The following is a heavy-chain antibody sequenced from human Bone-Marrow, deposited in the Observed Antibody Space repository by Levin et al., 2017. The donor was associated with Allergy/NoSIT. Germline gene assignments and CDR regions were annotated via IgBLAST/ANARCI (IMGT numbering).Heavy chain of an antibody. D-gene: IGHD2-15*01. CDR1: GYSFTSYW. J-gene: IGHJ2*01. CDR3: ARLLGCSGGSCVRTGNWYFDL. Sequence: GESLKISCKGSGYSFTSYWIGWVRQMPGKGLEWMGIIYPGDSDTRYSPSFQGQVTISADKSISTAYLQWSSLKASDTAMYYCARLLGCSGGSCVRTGNWYFDLWGRGTLVTVSS. V-gene: IGHV5-51*01. CDR2: IYPGDSDT.